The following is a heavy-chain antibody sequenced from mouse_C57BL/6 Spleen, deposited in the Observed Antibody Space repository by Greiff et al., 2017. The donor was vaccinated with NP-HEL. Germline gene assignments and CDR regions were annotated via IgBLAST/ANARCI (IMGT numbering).Heavy chain of an antibody. Sequence: DVKLQESGPGLVKPSQSLSLTCSVTGYSFTSGYYWNWIRQYPGNNLEWIGFITYDGSNNYNPSLKNRISITRDKSKNQFFLKLNSVTTEDTATYYCARDGSNYYALDYWGQGTSVTVSS. CDR3: ARDGSNYYALDY. V-gene: IGHV3-6*01. CDR2: ITYDGSN. CDR1: GYSFTSGYY. J-gene: IGHJ4*01. D-gene: IGHD2-5*01.